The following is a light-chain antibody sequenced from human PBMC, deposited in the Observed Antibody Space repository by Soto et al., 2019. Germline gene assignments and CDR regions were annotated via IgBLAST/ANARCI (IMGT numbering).Light chain of an antibody. CDR1: SSNIGSNN. V-gene: IGLV1-47*01. CDR2: ANS. CDR3: ATRGDGRRGVL. J-gene: IGLJ2*01. Sequence: QSVLTQPPSASGTPGQRVTISCSGGSSNIGSNNAYWYRQLPGTAPKLVIYANSQRPSGVPDRFSGSKSGTSASLAISGLLSAEEADYYCATRGDGRRGVLFGGGTKLTVL.